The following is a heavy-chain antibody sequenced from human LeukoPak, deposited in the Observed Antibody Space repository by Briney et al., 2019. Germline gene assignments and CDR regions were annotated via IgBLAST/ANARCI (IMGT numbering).Heavy chain of an antibody. V-gene: IGHV1-69*11. CDR2: IIPILGTA. CDR3: AGTYYYDSSGYYIFDY. Sequence: SVKVSCKVSGGTLSSYAIGWVRQAPGQGLEWMGRIIPILGTANYAQKFQGRVTITTDESTSTAYMELSSLRSEDTAVYYCAGTYYYDSSGYYIFDYWGQGTLVTVSS. CDR1: GGTLSSYA. J-gene: IGHJ4*02. D-gene: IGHD3-22*01.